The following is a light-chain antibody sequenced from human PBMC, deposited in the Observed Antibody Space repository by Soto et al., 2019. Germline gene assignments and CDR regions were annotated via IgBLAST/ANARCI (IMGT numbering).Light chain of an antibody. CDR3: EHYGSSRT. Sequence: EIVLTQSPGTLSLSPGERATLSCRASQSIRSSYLAWYQQKPGQAPRLLIYGASTRATGIPDRFSGSGSGTDFTLTISRLEPEDLAVYYCEHYGSSRTFRQAT. V-gene: IGKV3-20*01. CDR2: GAS. J-gene: IGKJ1*01. CDR1: QSIRSSY.